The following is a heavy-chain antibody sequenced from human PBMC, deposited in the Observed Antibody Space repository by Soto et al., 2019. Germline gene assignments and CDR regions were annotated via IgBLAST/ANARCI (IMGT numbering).Heavy chain of an antibody. J-gene: IGHJ4*02. V-gene: IGHV3-13*01. D-gene: IGHD1-20*01. CDR3: ASARHLTGIMALFFDY. CDR1: GFTLSSRD. CDR2: ITTGGDT. Sequence: DVQLVESGGGLVQSGGSLRLSCAASGFTLSSRDMHWVRQTTGKGLEWVSAITTGGDTYYPDSVKGRFTISRENAKNSLYLQMNSLRVGDTAVYYCASARHLTGIMALFFDYWGQGTLVTVSS.